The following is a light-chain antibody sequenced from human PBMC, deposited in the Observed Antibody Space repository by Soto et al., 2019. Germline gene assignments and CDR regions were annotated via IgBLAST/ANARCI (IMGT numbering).Light chain of an antibody. CDR2: GNN. CDR1: ASNIGSNS. CDR3: AAWDDSLNGVL. J-gene: IGLJ2*01. V-gene: IGLV1-44*01. Sequence: QSALTQPPSASGTPGQRVTLSCSGGASNIGSNSVTWYQQLPGTAPKLVLFGNNQRPSGVPDRISGSRSGTSASLAISGFQSEDAADYYCAAWDDSLNGVLFGGGTKLTVL.